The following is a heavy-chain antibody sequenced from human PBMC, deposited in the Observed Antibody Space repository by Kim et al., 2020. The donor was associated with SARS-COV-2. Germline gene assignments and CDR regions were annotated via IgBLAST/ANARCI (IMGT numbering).Heavy chain of an antibody. Sequence: KNYADCQKCRFTVSRDNSKNMLYLEMTSLRAEDTALYYCVKRGYTSTSSVDYWGQGTLVTVFS. J-gene: IGHJ4*02. V-gene: IGHV3-74*01. CDR3: VKRGYTSTSSVDY. CDR2: K. D-gene: IGHD5-12*01.